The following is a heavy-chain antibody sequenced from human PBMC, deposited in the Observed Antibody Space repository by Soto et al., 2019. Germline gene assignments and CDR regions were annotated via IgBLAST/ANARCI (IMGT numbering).Heavy chain of an antibody. J-gene: IGHJ4*02. V-gene: IGHV3-30*18. D-gene: IGHD3-16*01. Sequence: GGSLRLSCAASGFTFSSYGMHWVRQAPGKGLEWVAVISYDGSNKYYADSVKGRFTISRDNSKNTLYLQMNSLRAEDTAVYYCAKDLGVKVVGTFGYWGQGTLVTVSS. CDR1: GFTFSSYG. CDR2: ISYDGSNK. CDR3: AKDLGVKVVGTFGY.